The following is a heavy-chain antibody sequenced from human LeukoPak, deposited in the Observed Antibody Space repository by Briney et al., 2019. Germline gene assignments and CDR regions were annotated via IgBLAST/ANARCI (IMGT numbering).Heavy chain of an antibody. CDR1: GFTFSSYA. J-gene: IGHJ3*02. V-gene: IGHV3-23*01. D-gene: IGHD6-19*01. Sequence: PGGSLRLSCAASGFTFSSYAMSWVRQAPGKGLEWVSAISGSGGSTYYADSVKGRFTISRDNSKNTLYLQMNSLRAEDTAVYYRAKDHIWTVAGTVCAFDIWGQGTMVTVSS. CDR3: AKDHIWTVAGTVCAFDI. CDR2: ISGSGGST.